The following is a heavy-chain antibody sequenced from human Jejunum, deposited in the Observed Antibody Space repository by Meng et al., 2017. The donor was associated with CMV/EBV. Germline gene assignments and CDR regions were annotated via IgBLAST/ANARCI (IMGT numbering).Heavy chain of an antibody. V-gene: IGHV3-74*01. CDR3: ASNRGY. Sequence: CGASGFTFSSYWMHWVRQGPGKGLVWVARVSSDGSSTSYADSVKGRFTISRDNAKNTLYLQMDSLRSEDTAVYYCASNRGYWGQGTLVTVSS. J-gene: IGHJ4*02. CDR2: VSSDGSST. D-gene: IGHD3-3*01. CDR1: GFTFSSYW.